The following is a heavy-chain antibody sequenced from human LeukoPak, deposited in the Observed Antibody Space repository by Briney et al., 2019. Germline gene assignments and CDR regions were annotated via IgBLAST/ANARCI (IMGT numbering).Heavy chain of an antibody. Sequence: SETLSLTCTVSGGSISSGGYYWSWIRQHPGKGLEWIGYIYYSGSTYYNPSLKSRVTMSVDTSKTQVSLKVNSVTAADTAVYYCARDVAVADHYYDSWGQGTLVTVSS. D-gene: IGHD2-15*01. CDR1: GGSISSGGYY. V-gene: IGHV4-31*03. CDR2: IYYSGST. J-gene: IGHJ4*02. CDR3: ARDVAVADHYYDS.